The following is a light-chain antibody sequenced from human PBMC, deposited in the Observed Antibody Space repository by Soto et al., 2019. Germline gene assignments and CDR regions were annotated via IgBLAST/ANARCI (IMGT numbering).Light chain of an antibody. J-gene: IGKJ1*01. Sequence: EIVLTQSPGTLSLSPRERATLSCRASQSVSNNYLAWYQQKPGQAPRLLIYGASSRATGIPDRFSGSGSGTDFTLTISRLEPEDFAVYYCQQYGSSPTWTFGQGTKVDIK. V-gene: IGKV3-20*01. CDR3: QQYGSSPTWT. CDR2: GAS. CDR1: QSVSNNY.